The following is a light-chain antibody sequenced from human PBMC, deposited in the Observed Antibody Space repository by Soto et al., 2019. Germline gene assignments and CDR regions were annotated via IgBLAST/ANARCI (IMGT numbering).Light chain of an antibody. J-gene: IGKJ3*01. CDR3: QQYDKLPPFA. CDR1: QDISNY. V-gene: IGKV1-33*01. CDR2: DAS. Sequence: DIQMTQSPSSLSASVGDRVTITCQASQDISNYLNWYRQKPGKAPKRLIYDASNLETGVPSRFSGSGSGTNFTFTISSLQPEHIPTYYCQQYDKLPPFAFGPGTKVDIK.